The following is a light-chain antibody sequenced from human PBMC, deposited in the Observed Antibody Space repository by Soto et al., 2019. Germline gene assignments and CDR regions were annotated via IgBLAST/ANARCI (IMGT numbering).Light chain of an antibody. CDR2: GAS. Sequence: EIVLTQSPGTLSLSPGERATLSCRASQSVSNNYIAWYQQKPGQAPSLLIYGASSRATGIPDRFSGSGSGTDFTLTITRLEPEDFAVYYCQQYGSSPVTFGQGTRLEIK. CDR3: QQYGSSPVT. CDR1: QSVSNNY. J-gene: IGKJ5*01. V-gene: IGKV3-20*01.